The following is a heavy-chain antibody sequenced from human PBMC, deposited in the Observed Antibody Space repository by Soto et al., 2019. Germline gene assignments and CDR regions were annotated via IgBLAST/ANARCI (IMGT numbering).Heavy chain of an antibody. CDR2: ISSSSSYI. J-gene: IGHJ4*02. Sequence: EVQLVESGGGLVKPGGSLRLSCAASGFTFSSYRMTWVRQAPGKGLEWVSSISSSSSYIYYADSVKGRFTISRDSAKNSLYLQMNSLRAEDTAVYYCASRKGYSFAYVDYWGQGTLVTVSS. D-gene: IGHD5-18*01. V-gene: IGHV3-21*01. CDR1: GFTFSSYR. CDR3: ASRKGYSFAYVDY.